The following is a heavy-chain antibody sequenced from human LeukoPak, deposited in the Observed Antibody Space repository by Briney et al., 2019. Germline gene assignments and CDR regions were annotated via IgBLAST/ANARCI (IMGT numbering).Heavy chain of an antibody. CDR3: ARVGVVPAAIPDGFDG. J-gene: IGHJ3*01. D-gene: IGHD2-2*01. Sequence: GGSLRLSCAASGFTLSSNYMSWVRPAPGKGLEWVAFTYSVVSTYFADSVKAGSPISRDNSTNTLYLQIDSLTVEDTPGYYCARVGVVPAAIPDGFDGGGQGTMVSV. CDR1: GFTLSSNY. CDR2: TYSVVST. V-gene: IGHV3-53*01.